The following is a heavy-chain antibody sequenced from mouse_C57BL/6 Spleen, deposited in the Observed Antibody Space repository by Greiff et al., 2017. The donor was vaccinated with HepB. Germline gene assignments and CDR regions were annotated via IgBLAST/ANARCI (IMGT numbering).Heavy chain of an antibody. D-gene: IGHD2-3*01. J-gene: IGHJ2*01. CDR2: IYYSGTI. CDR3: ARIGSFYDGYFDY. CDR1: GISITTGNYR. Sequence: EVMLVESGPGLVKPSQTVFLTCTVTGISITTGNYRWSWIRQFPGNKLEWIGYIYYSGTITYNPSLTSRTTITRDTPKNQFFLEMNSLTAEDTATYYCARIGSFYDGYFDYWGQGTTLTVSS. V-gene: IGHV3-5*01.